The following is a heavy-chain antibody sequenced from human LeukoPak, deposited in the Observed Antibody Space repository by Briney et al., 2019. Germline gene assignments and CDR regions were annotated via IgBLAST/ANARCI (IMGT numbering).Heavy chain of an antibody. CDR1: GYTFTGYY. Sequence: GASVKVSCKASGYTFTGYYIHWVRQAPGHGLEWTGWINPNSGGANYAQKFQGRVTMTRDTSISTAYMELTRLISDDTAVYYCAREGDKTTFFYGARNNWFDPWGQGTLVTVSS. J-gene: IGHJ5*02. CDR2: INPNSGGA. V-gene: IGHV1-2*02. D-gene: IGHD3-3*02. CDR3: AREGDKTTFFYGARNNWFDP.